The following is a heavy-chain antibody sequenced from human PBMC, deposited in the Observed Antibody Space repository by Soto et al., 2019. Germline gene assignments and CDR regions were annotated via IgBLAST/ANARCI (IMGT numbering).Heavy chain of an antibody. D-gene: IGHD3-16*01. CDR3: AYLRGFTGYPGD. V-gene: IGHV4-31*02. Sequence: PLSLSRSVAWGSMVGEGYCWIWNRQHPGKGLEWIGYIYYSGLTDYNPSLKSRLTISVDKSKNEFYLKMRSVTAADTAVYYCAYLRGFTGYPGDWGKRTLVP. CDR1: WGSMVGEGYC. CDR2: IYYSGLT. J-gene: IGHJ4*02.